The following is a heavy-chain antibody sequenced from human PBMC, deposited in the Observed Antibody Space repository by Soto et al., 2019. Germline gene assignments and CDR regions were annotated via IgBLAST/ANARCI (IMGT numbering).Heavy chain of an antibody. V-gene: IGHV4-31*03. CDR1: GGSISGGTYY. J-gene: IGHJ6*02. CDR2: IYFSGST. CDR3: ARGDWPTQMDV. D-gene: IGHD2-21*01. Sequence: QVQLQESGPGLVKPSQTLSLTCTVSGGSISGGTYYWSWIRQPPGQGLEWIGYIYFSGSTYYNPSLKRRVIMSVDTSKNQFSLRLSSVTAADTAVYYCARGDWPTQMDVWGQGSTVTVSS.